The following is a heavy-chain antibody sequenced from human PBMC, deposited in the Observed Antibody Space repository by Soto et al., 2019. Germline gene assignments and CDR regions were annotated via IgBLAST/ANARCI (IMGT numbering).Heavy chain of an antibody. CDR2: IIPYNDNT. V-gene: IGHV1-18*01. Sequence: QVQLVQSGVEVKKPGASVKVSCKASGYIFSDYGINWVRLAPGQGLEWMGWIIPYNDNTKYAENFQGRVTLTTDTSTNTVYMELRSLTPDDTGVYFGARRPYSHYYGMDVWGQGTSVTVSS. D-gene: IGHD2-21*01. CDR1: GYIFSDYG. CDR3: ARRPYSHYYGMDV. J-gene: IGHJ6*02.